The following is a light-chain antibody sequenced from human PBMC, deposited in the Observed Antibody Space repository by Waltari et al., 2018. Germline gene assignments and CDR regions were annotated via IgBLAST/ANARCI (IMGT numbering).Light chain of an antibody. CDR1: SSDVGSYNL. J-gene: IGLJ3*02. Sequence: QSALTQPASVSGSPGQSITISCTGTSSDVGSYNLVSWYQRHPGKAPKVLIYEGTKRPSGVSDRFSGSMSANTASLTISGLQAEDEADYYCCSYAGTSTWVFGGGTKLAVL. V-gene: IGLV2-23*01. CDR2: EGT. CDR3: CSYAGTSTWV.